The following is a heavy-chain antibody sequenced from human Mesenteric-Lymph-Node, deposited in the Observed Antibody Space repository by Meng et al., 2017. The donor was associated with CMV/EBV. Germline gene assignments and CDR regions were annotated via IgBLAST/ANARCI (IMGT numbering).Heavy chain of an antibody. D-gene: IGHD2/OR15-2a*01. Sequence: ASVKVSCKASGYTFTSYGISWVRQAPGQGLEWMGWISAYNGNTSYAQKLQGRVTMTTDTSTSTAYMELRSLRSDDTAVYYCARVSSTTRDYYGMDVWGQGTTVTVSS. CDR1: GYTFTSYG. V-gene: IGHV1-18*01. CDR2: ISAYNGNT. J-gene: IGHJ6*02. CDR3: ARVSSTTRDYYGMDV.